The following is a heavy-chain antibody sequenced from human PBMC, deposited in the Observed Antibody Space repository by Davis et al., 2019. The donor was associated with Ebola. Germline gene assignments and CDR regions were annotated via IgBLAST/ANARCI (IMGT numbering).Heavy chain of an antibody. CDR2: MQYTGTT. CDR1: ATSITDDY. D-gene: IGHD4-11*01. CDR3: ARGRSTHRC. V-gene: IGHV4-59*01. Sequence: PSETLSLTCTVSATSITDDYWAWIRQPPGKGLEWIGYMQYTGTTNRNPSLKSRVIMSFDTSKNQFSLKLTSVTAADTAVYYCARGRSTHRCWGQGARVTVST. J-gene: IGHJ4*02.